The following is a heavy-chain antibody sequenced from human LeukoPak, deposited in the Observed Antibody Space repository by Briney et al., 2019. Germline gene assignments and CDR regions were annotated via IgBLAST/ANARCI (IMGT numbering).Heavy chain of an antibody. D-gene: IGHD3-16*02. V-gene: IGHV4-4*02. Sequence: GSLRLSCAASGFTFSSYWMSWVRQPPGKGLEWIGEIYHSGSTNYNPSLKSRVTISVDKSKNQFSLKLSSVTAADTAVYYCSRTDYDYVWGSYRPTAFDYWGQGTLVTVSS. CDR2: IYHSGST. J-gene: IGHJ4*02. CDR1: GFTFSSYW. CDR3: SRTDYDYVWGSYRPTAFDY.